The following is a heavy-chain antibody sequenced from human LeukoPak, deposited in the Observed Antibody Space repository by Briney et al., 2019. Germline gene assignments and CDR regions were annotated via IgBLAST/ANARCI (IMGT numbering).Heavy chain of an antibody. V-gene: IGHV4-4*09. CDR3: ARIPYRYSGSHAPWYFDL. Sequence: SETLSLTCTVPGGSISSYYWSWIRQPPGKGLEWIGYIYTSGSTNYNPSLKSRVTISVDTSKNQFSLKLSSVTAADTAVYYCARIPYRYSGSHAPWYFDLWGRGTLVTVSS. J-gene: IGHJ2*01. D-gene: IGHD1-26*01. CDR2: IYTSGST. CDR1: GGSISSYY.